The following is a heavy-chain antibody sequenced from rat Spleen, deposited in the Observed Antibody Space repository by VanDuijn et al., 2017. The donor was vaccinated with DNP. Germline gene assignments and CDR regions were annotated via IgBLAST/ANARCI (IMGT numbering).Heavy chain of an antibody. D-gene: IGHD1-5*01. V-gene: IGHV3-3*01. Sequence: EVQIQESGPGLVKPSQSLSLTCSVTGFSITGSYRWNWIRKFPGNKLEWMGYINSAGSTNYNPSLKSRISITRDTSKNQFFLQLSSVTTEDTATYYCARWNIGTSTLDYWGQGVMVTVSS. CDR3: ARWNIGTSTLDY. J-gene: IGHJ2*01. CDR2: INSAGST. CDR1: GFSITGSYR.